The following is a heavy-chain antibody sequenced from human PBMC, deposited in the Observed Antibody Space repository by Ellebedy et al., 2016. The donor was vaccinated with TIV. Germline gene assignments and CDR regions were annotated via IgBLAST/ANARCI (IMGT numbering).Heavy chain of an antibody. CDR3: ARVKEGRGAFDI. CDR2: TSIDGSDI. J-gene: IGHJ3*02. V-gene: IGHV3-30*04. Sequence: GESLKISCAASGFPFSGYAVHWVRQAPGKGLEWVAVTSIDGSDIFYADSVKGRFTISRDNSKNTLNLQMNSLRVEDTAVYFCARVKEGRGAFDIWGQGTLVTVSS. CDR1: GFPFSGYA.